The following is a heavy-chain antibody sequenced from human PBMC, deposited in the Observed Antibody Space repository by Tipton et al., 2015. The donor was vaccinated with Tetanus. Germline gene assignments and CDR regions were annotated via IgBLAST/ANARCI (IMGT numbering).Heavy chain of an antibody. CDR3: ARASSGSYYSYYVDY. CDR1: GFTFSSYS. CDR2: ISSSSSYI. D-gene: IGHD1-26*01. V-gene: IGHV3-21*01. J-gene: IGHJ4*02. Sequence: SLRLSCAASGFTFSSYSMNWVRQAPGKGLEWVSSISSSSSYIYYADSVKGRFTISRDNAKNSLYLQMNSLRAEDTAVYYCARASSGSYYSYYVDYWGQGTLVTVSS.